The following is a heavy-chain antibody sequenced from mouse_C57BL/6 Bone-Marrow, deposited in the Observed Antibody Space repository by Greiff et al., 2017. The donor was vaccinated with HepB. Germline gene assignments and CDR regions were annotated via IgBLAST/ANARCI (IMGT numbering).Heavy chain of an antibody. J-gene: IGHJ2*01. CDR1: GYTFTDYE. V-gene: IGHV1-15*01. CDR3: TRKDDGYLDY. CDR2: IDPETGGT. D-gene: IGHD2-3*01. Sequence: VKLQESGAELVRPGASVTLSCKASGYTFTDYEMHWVKQTPVHGLEWIGAIDPETGGTAYNQKFKGKAILTADKSSSTAYMELRSLTSEDSAVDYCTRKDDGYLDYWGQGTTLTVSS.